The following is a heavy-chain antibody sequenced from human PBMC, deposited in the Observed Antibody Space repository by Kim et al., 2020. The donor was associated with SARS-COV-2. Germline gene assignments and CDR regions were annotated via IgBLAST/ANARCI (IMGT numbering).Heavy chain of an antibody. J-gene: IGHJ4*02. Sequence: GGSLRLSCVTSGFTFSSYAMSWVRQAPGKGLEWVSAINGGGDTPYHADSVKGRFTISRDNAKQTLYLDMDSLGAEDTAKYYCVKAGFCSDGDCYPPDYWGQGTRVTVYS. CDR2: INGGGDTP. V-gene: IGHV3-23*01. D-gene: IGHD2-15*01. CDR3: VKAGFCSDGDCYPPDY. CDR1: GFTFSSYA.